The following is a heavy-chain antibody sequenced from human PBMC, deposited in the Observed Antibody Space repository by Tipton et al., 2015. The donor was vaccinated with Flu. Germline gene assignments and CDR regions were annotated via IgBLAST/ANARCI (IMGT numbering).Heavy chain of an antibody. CDR3: ARKGRWNYYYYGMDV. D-gene: IGHD1-1*01. CDR2: IIPILGIA. V-gene: IGHV1-69*09. J-gene: IGHJ6*02. CDR1: GGTFSSYA. Sequence: QLVQSGAEVKKPGSSVKVSCKASGGTFSSYAISWVRQAPGQGLEWMGRIIPILGIANYAQKFQGRVTITADKSTSTAYMELSSLRSEDTAVYYCARKGRWNYYYYGMDVWGQGTTVTVSS.